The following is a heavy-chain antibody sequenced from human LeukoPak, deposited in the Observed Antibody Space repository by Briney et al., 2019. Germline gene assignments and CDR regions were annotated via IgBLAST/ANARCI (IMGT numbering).Heavy chain of an antibody. Sequence: ASVKVSCKASGYTFTSYGISWVRQAPGQGLEWMGWISAYNGNTNYAQKLQGRVTMTTDTSTSTAYMELRSLRSDDTAVYYCARAWYYCDSSGYLFPLDYWGQGTLVTVSS. CDR2: ISAYNGNT. CDR1: GYTFTSYG. V-gene: IGHV1-18*01. J-gene: IGHJ4*02. CDR3: ARAWYYCDSSGYLFPLDY. D-gene: IGHD3-22*01.